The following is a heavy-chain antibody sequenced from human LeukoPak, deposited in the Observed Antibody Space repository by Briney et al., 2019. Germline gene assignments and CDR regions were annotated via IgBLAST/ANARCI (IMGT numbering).Heavy chain of an antibody. D-gene: IGHD1-26*01. CDR2: ISGGGVSS. Sequence: GGSLRLSCAASGFTFSGNAMSWVRQAPGKGLEWVSAISGGGVSSYYADSEKGRFTISRDNPQNTLYLQINSLRAEDMAVYYCAKDFGGSYLYYFDYWGQGTLVTVSS. J-gene: IGHJ4*02. CDR3: AKDFGGSYLYYFDY. V-gene: IGHV3-23*01. CDR1: GFTFSGNA.